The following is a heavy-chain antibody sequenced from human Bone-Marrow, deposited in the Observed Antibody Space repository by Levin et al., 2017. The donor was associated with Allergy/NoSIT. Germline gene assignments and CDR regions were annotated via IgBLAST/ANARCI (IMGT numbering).Heavy chain of an antibody. CDR3: AKLPVGATGGVRDY. CDR1: GFTFSSYG. CDR2: ISYDGSNK. J-gene: IGHJ4*02. D-gene: IGHD1-26*01. V-gene: IGHV3-30*18. Sequence: GESLKISCAASGFTFSSYGMHWVRQAPGKGLEWVAVISYDGSNKYYADSVKGRFTISRDNSKNTLYLQMNSLRAEDTAVYYCAKLPVGATGGVRDYWGQGTLVTVSS.